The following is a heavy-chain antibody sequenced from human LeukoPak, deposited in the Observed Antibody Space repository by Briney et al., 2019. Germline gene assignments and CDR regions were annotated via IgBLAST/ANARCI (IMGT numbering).Heavy chain of an antibody. V-gene: IGHV3-30*04. Sequence: GGSLRLSCAASGFTFSSYAMHWVRQAPGKGLEWVAVISYDGSNKYYADSVKGRFTISGDNSKNTLYLQMNSLRAEDTAVYYCARGYDSSGYYLSAPFFDYWGQGTLVTVSS. J-gene: IGHJ4*02. D-gene: IGHD3-22*01. CDR2: ISYDGSNK. CDR1: GFTFSSYA. CDR3: ARGYDSSGYYLSAPFFDY.